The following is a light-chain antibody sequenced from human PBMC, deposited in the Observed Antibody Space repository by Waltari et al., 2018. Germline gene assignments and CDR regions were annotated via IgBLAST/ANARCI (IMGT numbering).Light chain of an antibody. V-gene: IGKV1-39*01. Sequence: DIQMTQSPSSLSASVGDRVTITCRASQSISSYLNWYQQKPGKAPKLLIYAASSLQSGVPSSFSVSGSGTDFTLTISSLQPEDFATYYCQQSYSTPHTFGQGTRLEIK. CDR3: QQSYSTPHT. CDR2: AAS. CDR1: QSISSY. J-gene: IGKJ5*01.